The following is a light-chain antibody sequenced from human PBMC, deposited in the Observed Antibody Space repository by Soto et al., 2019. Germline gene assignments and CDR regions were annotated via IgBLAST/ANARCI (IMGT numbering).Light chain of an antibody. CDR2: HVS. CDR3: TSFTSDNLYV. J-gene: IGLJ1*01. V-gene: IGLV2-14*03. CDR1: SSDFGGYNY. Sequence: QSALTQPASVSGSPGQSITISCTGTSSDFGGYNYVSWYQQYPGKVPKLLIYHVSNRPSGVSNRFSGSKSGNTASLTISGLQAEDDADYFCTSFTSDNLYVFGTGTKVTVL.